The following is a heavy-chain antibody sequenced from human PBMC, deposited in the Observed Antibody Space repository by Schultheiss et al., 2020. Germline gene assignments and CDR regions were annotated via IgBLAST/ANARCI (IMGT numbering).Heavy chain of an antibody. D-gene: IGHD3-10*01. Sequence: GGSLRLSCAASGFTFSSYGMHWVRQAPGKGLEWVAVISYDGSNKYYADSVKGRFTISRDNSKNTLYLQMNSLRAEDTAVYYCARGSGSYYGSNWFDPWGQGTLVTIAS. CDR3: ARGSGSYYGSNWFDP. CDR1: GFTFSSYG. V-gene: IGHV3-30*03. J-gene: IGHJ5*02. CDR2: ISYDGSNK.